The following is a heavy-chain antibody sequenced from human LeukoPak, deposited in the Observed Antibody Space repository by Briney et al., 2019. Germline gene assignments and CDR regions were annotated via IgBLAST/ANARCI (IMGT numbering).Heavy chain of an antibody. CDR2: ITHSGST. J-gene: IGHJ5*02. Sequence: SETLSLTCAVYGGSFSDYYWSWIRQPPGKGLEWIGEITHSGSTNYNLSLKSRVTISVDTSKNQFSLRLNSVTAADTAVYYCAREAQLSSYNWFDPWGQGTLVTVSP. CDR1: GGSFSDYY. V-gene: IGHV4-34*01. CDR3: AREAQLSSYNWFDP. D-gene: IGHD5-18*01.